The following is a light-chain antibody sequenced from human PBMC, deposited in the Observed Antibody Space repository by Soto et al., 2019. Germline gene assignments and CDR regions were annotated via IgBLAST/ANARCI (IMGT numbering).Light chain of an antibody. Sequence: DIQMTHSPCTLSASVLYRSTITFRDSETITNRLAWYQQKPGKAPKVLIYDASNLESGVTSRFSGSGSGTEFSLTISSLQPDDFATYYCQQYSSHSTFGQGTKVDTK. CDR3: QQYSSHST. CDR1: ETITNR. J-gene: IGKJ1*01. V-gene: IGKV1-5*01. CDR2: DAS.